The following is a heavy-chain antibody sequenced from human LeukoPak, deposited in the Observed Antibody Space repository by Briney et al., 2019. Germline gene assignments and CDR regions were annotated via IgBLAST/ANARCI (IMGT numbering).Heavy chain of an antibody. CDR1: GGSISSSSYY. J-gene: IGHJ6*02. V-gene: IGHV4-39*01. Sequence: SETLSLTCTVSGGSISSSSYYWGWIRQPPGKRLEWIGSIYYSGSTYYNPSLKSRVTISVDTSKNQFSLKLSSVTAADTAVYYRARGDSSGYYLSRYYYYGMDVWGQGTTVTVSS. D-gene: IGHD3-22*01. CDR2: IYYSGST. CDR3: ARGDSSGYYLSRYYYYGMDV.